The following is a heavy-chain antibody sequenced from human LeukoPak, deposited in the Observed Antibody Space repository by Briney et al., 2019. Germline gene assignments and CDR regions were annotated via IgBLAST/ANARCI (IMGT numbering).Heavy chain of an antibody. CDR1: GFTFSSYV. CDR3: AKSGYCSSTSCRPFDY. CDR2: ISGSGGST. V-gene: IGHV3-23*01. D-gene: IGHD2-2*03. Sequence: GGSLRLSCAASGFTFSSYVMSWVRQAPGKGLEWVSAISGSGGSTYYADSVKGRFTISRDNSKNTLYLQMNSLRAEDTAVYYCAKSGYCSSTSCRPFDYWGQGTLVTVSS. J-gene: IGHJ4*02.